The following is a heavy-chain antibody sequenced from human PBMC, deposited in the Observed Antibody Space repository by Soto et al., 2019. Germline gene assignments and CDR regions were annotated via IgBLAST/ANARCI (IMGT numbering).Heavy chain of an antibody. Sequence: QVQLVQSGAEVKKPGSSVKVSCKASGGTFSSYTISWVRQAPGQGLEWMGRIIPILGIANYAQKFQGRVTITADKSTSTAYMELSSLRSEDTAVYYCAREWYYDILTGYPSYPDYYYYYGMDVWGQGTTVTVSS. D-gene: IGHD3-9*01. J-gene: IGHJ6*02. CDR2: IIPILGIA. CDR3: AREWYYDILTGYPSYPDYYYYYGMDV. V-gene: IGHV1-69*08. CDR1: GGTFSSYT.